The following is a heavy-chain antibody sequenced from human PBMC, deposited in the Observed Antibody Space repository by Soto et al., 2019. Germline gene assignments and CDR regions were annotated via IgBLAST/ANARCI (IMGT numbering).Heavy chain of an antibody. CDR1: GFTFSSYG. Sequence: QVQLVESGGGVVQPGRSLRLSCAASGFTFSSYGMHWVRQAPGKGLEWVAVISYDGSNKYYADSVKGRFTISRDNSKNTLYLQMNSLRAEDTAVYYCAKAPDYWGQGTLLTVSS. J-gene: IGHJ4*02. CDR2: ISYDGSNK. CDR3: AKAPDY. V-gene: IGHV3-30*18.